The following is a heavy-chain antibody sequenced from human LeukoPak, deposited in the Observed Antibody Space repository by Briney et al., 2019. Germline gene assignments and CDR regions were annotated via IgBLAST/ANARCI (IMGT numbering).Heavy chain of an antibody. D-gene: IGHD3-22*01. CDR3: ARVSRLFDY. J-gene: IGHJ4*02. Sequence: SETLSLTCTVSGGSISNYYWSWIRQPPGKGLEWIGYIYYSGSTNYSPSLRSRVTISVDTSKNQFSLKLSSVTAADTAVYYCARVSRLFDYWGQGTLVTVSS. CDR1: GGSISNYY. CDR2: IYYSGST. V-gene: IGHV4-59*12.